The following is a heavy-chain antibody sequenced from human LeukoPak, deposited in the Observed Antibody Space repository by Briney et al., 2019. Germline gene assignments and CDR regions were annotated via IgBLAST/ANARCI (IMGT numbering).Heavy chain of an antibody. CDR2: INPNSGGT. V-gene: IGHV1-2*02. CDR1: GYTFTSYA. J-gene: IGHJ6*03. CDR3: AGGHCTNGVCYKVYYMDV. D-gene: IGHD2-8*01. Sequence: ASVKVSCKASGYTFTSYAMNWVRQAPGQGLEWMGWINPNSGGTNYAQKFQGRVTMTRDTSISTAYMELSRLRSDDTAVYYCAGGHCTNGVCYKVYYMDVWGKGTTVTVSS.